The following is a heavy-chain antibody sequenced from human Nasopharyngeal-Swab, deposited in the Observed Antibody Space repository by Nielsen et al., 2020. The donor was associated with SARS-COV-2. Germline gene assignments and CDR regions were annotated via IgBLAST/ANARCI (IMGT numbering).Heavy chain of an antibody. J-gene: IGHJ6*02. V-gene: IGHV3-53*01. Sequence: GESLKISCAASGFNVSSNYMSWVRQAPGKGPEWVSIIYSGGSTYYADSVKGRSTISRDNSKNTLYLQMNSLRADDTAVYYCARQRPGGMDVWGQGTTVTVSS. CDR3: ARQRPGGMDV. CDR2: IYSGGST. CDR1: GFNVSSNY.